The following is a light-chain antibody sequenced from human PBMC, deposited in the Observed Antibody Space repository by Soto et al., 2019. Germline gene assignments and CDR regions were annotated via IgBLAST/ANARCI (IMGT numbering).Light chain of an antibody. CDR1: QSVSRY. CDR3: QQYAVSPIT. V-gene: IGKV3-20*01. Sequence: EIVLTQAQGTLSLSPLERATLYCRASQSVSRYLAWYQQKPGQAPRLLIYAASTRATGIPDRFSGSGSGTDFTLTISRLEPEDFAVFYCQQYAVSPITFGQGTRLEIK. J-gene: IGKJ5*01. CDR2: AAS.